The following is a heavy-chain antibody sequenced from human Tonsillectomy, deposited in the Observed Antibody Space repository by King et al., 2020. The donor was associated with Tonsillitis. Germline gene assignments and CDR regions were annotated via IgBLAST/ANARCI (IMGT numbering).Heavy chain of an antibody. CDR2: IYYGGGT. J-gene: IGHJ4*02. CDR3: ARGPNWRSFDY. Sequence: QVQLQESGPGLVKPSQTLSLSCTVSGASISSGGYFWNWIRQHAGKGLESMGYIYYGGGTYYNPSLAGRVTMSADASSNQFSLNLTSVTAADTAIYYCARGPNWRSFDYWGQGALVTVSS. D-gene: IGHD1-1*01. V-gene: IGHV4-31*03. CDR1: GASISSGGYF.